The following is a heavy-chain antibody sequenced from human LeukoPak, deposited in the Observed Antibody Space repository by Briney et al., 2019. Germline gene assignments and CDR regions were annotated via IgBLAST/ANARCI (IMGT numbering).Heavy chain of an antibody. V-gene: IGHV3-30*18. Sequence: GGSLRLSCAASGFTFSSYGMHWVRQAPGKGLEWVAVISYDGSNKYYADSVKGRFTISRDNSKNTLYLQMNSLRAEDTAVYYCAKDGTYYGSGSDYYYYGMDVWGQGTTLTVSS. CDR2: ISYDGSNK. J-gene: IGHJ6*02. D-gene: IGHD3-10*01. CDR3: AKDGTYYGSGSDYYYYGMDV. CDR1: GFTFSSYG.